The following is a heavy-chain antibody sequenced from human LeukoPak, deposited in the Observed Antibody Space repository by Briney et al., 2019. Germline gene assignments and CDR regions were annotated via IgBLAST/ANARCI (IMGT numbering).Heavy chain of an antibody. D-gene: IGHD3-10*01. CDR3: ARWARADSDY. Sequence: PWGSLRLSCAASGFTVSSNYMSWVRQAPGKGLEWVSVIYSGGSTYYADSVKGRFTISRDNSKNTLYLQMNSLRAEDTAVYYCARWARADSDYWGQGTLVTVSS. CDR1: GFTVSSNY. V-gene: IGHV3-66*01. J-gene: IGHJ4*02. CDR2: IYSGGST.